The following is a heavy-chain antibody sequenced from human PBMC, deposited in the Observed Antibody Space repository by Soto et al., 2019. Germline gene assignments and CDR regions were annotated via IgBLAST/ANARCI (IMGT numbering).Heavy chain of an antibody. J-gene: IGHJ4*02. V-gene: IGHV3-23*01. Sequence: PGGSLRLSCAASGFTFSSYAVSWVRQAPGKGPEWISSISGSGSTIYYADSVKGRFTISRDNSKNTLYLQMGSLRAEDTAVYYCAKVFYYYDSSGYYYFDYWGQGTLVTVSS. CDR2: ISGSGSTI. D-gene: IGHD3-22*01. CDR3: AKVFYYYDSSGYYYFDY. CDR1: GFTFSSYA.